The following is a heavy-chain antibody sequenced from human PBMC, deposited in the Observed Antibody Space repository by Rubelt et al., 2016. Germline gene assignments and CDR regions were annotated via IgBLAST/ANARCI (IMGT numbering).Heavy chain of an antibody. D-gene: IGHD2-15*01. J-gene: IGHJ6*02. V-gene: IGHV1-2*04. CDR2: INPNSGDT. Sequence: WVRQAPGQGLEWMGWINPNSGDTNYAQKFQGWVTMTRETSINTAYMELTHLKSDDTAVYYCARDGALPGSGLFFFMTVWGQGTTVTVSS. CDR3: ARDGALPGSGLFFFMTV.